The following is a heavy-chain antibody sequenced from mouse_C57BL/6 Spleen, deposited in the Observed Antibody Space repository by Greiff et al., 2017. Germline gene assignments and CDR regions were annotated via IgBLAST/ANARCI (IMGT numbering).Heavy chain of an antibody. CDR3: ARPALTGTWGFAY. CDR2: IHPNSGST. D-gene: IGHD4-1*01. Sequence: VQLQQPGAELVKPGASVKLSCTASGYTFTSYWMHWVKQRPGQGLEWIGMIHPNSGSTNYNEKFKSKATLTVDKSSSTAYMQLSSLTSEDSAVDYCARPALTGTWGFAYWGQGTLVTVSA. V-gene: IGHV1-64*01. CDR1: GYTFTSYW. J-gene: IGHJ3*01.